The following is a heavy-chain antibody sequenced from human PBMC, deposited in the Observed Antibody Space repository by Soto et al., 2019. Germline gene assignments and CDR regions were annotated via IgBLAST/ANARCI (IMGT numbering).Heavy chain of an antibody. CDR1: GYTFTSYV. CDR2: ISAHNGNT. CDR3: ARGRYGDY. Sequence: QVHLVQSGAEVKKPGASVKVSCKASGYTFTSYVITGVRQAPGQGLEWMGWISAHNGNTDYAQKLQGRVIVTRDTSTSTAYMELRSLISDDTAVYYCARGRYGDYWGQGALVTVSS. D-gene: IGHD1-1*01. J-gene: IGHJ4*02. V-gene: IGHV1-18*01.